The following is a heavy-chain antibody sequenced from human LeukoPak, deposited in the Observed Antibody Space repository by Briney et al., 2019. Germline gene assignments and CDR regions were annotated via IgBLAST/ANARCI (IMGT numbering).Heavy chain of an antibody. J-gene: IGHJ4*02. CDR3: ARGERGGEQQLVFDY. Sequence: SETLSLTCTVSGGSISSYYWSWIRQPAGKGLEWIGYIYYSGSTNYNPSLKSRVTISVDTSKNQFSLKLSSVTAADTAVYYCARGERGGEQQLVFDYWGQGTLVTVSS. CDR1: GGSISSYY. D-gene: IGHD6-13*01. V-gene: IGHV4-59*01. CDR2: IYYSGST.